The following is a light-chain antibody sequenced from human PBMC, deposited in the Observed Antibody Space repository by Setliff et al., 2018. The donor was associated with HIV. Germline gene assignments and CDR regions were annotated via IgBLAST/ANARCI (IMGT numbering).Light chain of an antibody. V-gene: IGLV2-14*03. CDR3: QSFDNYFSDSRL. CDR1: SSDVGGYNY. J-gene: IGLJ3*02. CDR2: DVS. Sequence: QSVLTQPASVSGSPGQSITISCTGTSSDVGGYNYVSWYQQHPGKAPKLMIYDVSNRPSGVSNRFSGSKSGNTASLTISGLQAEDEADYYCQSFDNYFSDSRLFGGGTKVTVL.